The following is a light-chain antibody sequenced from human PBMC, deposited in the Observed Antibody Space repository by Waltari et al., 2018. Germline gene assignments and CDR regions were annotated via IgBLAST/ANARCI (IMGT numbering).Light chain of an antibody. CDR3: QKYDSLPAT. CDR2: HAS. Sequence: EVVLTQSPGSLSLSPGERATLSCRASQSVSKYLAWYQQKPGQAPRLLIYHASSRATGIPDRFSGSGFGTDFSLTISRLEPEDLAVYYCQKYDSLPATFGQGTKVEIK. CDR1: QSVSKY. V-gene: IGKV3-20*01. J-gene: IGKJ1*01.